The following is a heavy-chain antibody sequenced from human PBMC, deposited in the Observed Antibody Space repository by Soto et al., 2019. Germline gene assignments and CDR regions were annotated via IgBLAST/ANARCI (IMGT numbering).Heavy chain of an antibody. V-gene: IGHV3-7*04. Sequence: EVQLVESGGGLVQPGGSLRLSCAASGFTFSDYWMTWVRQARGKGLEGVANISPHGSEEYYVDSVKGRFTISRDNAKNSVFLQMNSLRGEDTALYYCTRDLNHDTGPWGQGTQVTVSS. CDR3: TRDLNHDTGP. D-gene: IGHD2-8*02. J-gene: IGHJ5*02. CDR1: GFTFSDYW. CDR2: ISPHGSEE.